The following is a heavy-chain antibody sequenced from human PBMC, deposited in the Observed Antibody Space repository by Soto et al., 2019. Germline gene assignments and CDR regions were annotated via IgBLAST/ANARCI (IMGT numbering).Heavy chain of an antibody. J-gene: IGHJ4*02. Sequence: QVQLQESGPGLVKPSETLSLTCTVSGGSVSSGSYYWSWIRQPPGKGLEWIGYIYYSGRTNYNPSLKSRVTISVNTSKNQFSLKLSSVTAADTAVYYCARVLRIHGSGTPRRLYYFDYWGQGTLVTVSS. CDR2: IYYSGRT. CDR1: GGSVSSGSYY. CDR3: ARVLRIHGSGTPRRLYYFDY. V-gene: IGHV4-61*01. D-gene: IGHD3-10*01.